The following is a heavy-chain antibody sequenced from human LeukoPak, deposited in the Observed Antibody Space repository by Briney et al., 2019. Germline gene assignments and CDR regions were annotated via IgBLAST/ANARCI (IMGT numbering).Heavy chain of an antibody. CDR2: IYYSGST. CDR1: GGSISSYY. CDR3: ARLDYYDSSGHIDY. J-gene: IGHJ4*02. Sequence: SETLSLTCTVSGGSISSYYWSWIRQPPGKGLEWIGYIYYSGSTNSNPSLKSRVTISVDTSKNQFSLKLSSVTAADTAVYYCARLDYYDSSGHIDYWGQGTLVTVSS. V-gene: IGHV4-59*08. D-gene: IGHD3-22*01.